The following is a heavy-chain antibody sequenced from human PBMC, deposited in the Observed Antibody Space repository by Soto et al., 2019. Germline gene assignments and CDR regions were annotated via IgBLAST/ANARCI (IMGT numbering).Heavy chain of an antibody. Sequence: QVQLVASGGGVVQPGTSLRLSCEASGFTFSDHAMHWVRQAPGKGLERVADVWFDGGNKFYTDSVKGRFTISRDNSKNTLFLQMNSLRVVYTAVYYCARAPAGDYTLYHYYTMDVWGQGTPVTVSS. CDR2: VWFDGGNK. V-gene: IGHV3-33*01. D-gene: IGHD4-17*01. J-gene: IGHJ6*02. CDR3: ARAPAGDYTLYHYYTMDV. CDR1: GFTFSDHA.